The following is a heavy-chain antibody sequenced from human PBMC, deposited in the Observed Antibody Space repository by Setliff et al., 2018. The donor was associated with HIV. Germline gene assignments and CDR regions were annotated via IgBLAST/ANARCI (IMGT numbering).Heavy chain of an antibody. V-gene: IGHV3-21*04. J-gene: IGHJ4*02. CDR2: ISGTSYI. CDR3: AKELAASGLGYFDS. Sequence: ETLSLSCAASGFTFSDYSMTWVRQVPGRGLGWVSSISGTSYIFYADSVKGRFTISRDNSKNTVYLQMNSLRAEDTAEYYCAKELAASGLGYFDSWGRGILVTVSS. CDR1: GFTFSDYS. D-gene: IGHD3-22*01.